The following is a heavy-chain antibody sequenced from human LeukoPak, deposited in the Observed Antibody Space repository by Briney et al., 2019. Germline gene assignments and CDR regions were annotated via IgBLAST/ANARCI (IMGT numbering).Heavy chain of an antibody. V-gene: IGHV3-23*01. CDR1: GFSFSSYA. D-gene: IGHD1-1*01. CDR2: MKGGGADT. CDR3: AKANWVSNADAVS. Sequence: GGSLRLSCAASGFSFSSYAMRWVRQAPERGLEWVASMKGGGADTFYADFVKGRFTLSRDYSRNTVYLQSNSLRVEDTAVYYCAKANWVSNADAVSWGQGTLVTVSS. J-gene: IGHJ1*01.